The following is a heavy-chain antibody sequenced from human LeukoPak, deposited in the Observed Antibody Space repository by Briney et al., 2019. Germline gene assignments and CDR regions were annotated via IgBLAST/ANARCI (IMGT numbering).Heavy chain of an antibody. V-gene: IGHV3-48*03. Sequence: LSGGSLRLSCAASGFTFSSYEMNWVRQAPGKGLEWVSYISISGSTIYYADSVKGRFTISRDNAKNSLYLQMNSLRAEDTAVYYCARDAYSFDYWGQGTLVTVSS. D-gene: IGHD2-21*01. CDR2: ISISGSTI. CDR3: ARDAYSFDY. J-gene: IGHJ4*02. CDR1: GFTFSSYE.